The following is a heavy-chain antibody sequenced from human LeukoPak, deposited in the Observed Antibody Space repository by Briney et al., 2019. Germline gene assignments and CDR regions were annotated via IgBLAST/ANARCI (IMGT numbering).Heavy chain of an antibody. CDR1: GGSFSGYY. Sequence: PSETLSLTCAVYGGSFSGYYWSWIRQPPGKGPEWIGEINHSGSTNYNPSLKRRVTISVDTSKNQFSLKLSSVTGADTAVYYCARSGIEEYYYGSGSYFGEFDYWGQGTLVTVSS. J-gene: IGHJ4*02. CDR3: ARSGIEEYYYGSGSYFGEFDY. D-gene: IGHD3-10*01. CDR2: INHSGST. V-gene: IGHV4-34*01.